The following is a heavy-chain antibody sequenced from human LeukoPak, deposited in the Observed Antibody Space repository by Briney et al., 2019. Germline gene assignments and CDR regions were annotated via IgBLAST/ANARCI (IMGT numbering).Heavy chain of an antibody. J-gene: IGHJ4*02. CDR3: TTGVGAARGGFDY. CDR2: IKSKTDGGTT. V-gene: IGHV3-15*01. CDR1: GFTFSNAW. Sequence: GVLRLSCAASGFTFSNAWMSWVRQAPGKGLEWVGRIKSKTDGGTTDYAAPVKGRFTISRDDSKNTLYLQMNSLKTEDTAVYYCTTGVGAARGGFDYWGQGTLVTVSS. D-gene: IGHD3-3*01.